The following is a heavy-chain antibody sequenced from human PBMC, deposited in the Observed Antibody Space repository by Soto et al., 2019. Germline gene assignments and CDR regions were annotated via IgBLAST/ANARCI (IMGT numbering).Heavy chain of an antibody. D-gene: IGHD5-18*01. J-gene: IGHJ5*02. V-gene: IGHV1-69*01. CDR1: GDTVSNFA. CDR2: IIPTFGTT. Sequence: QVQLVQSGAEVKKPGSSVKVSCKASGDTVSNFAIIWVRQAPGQGLEWMGGIIPTFGTTDYAQSFQGRVSITADESTHTAYMELYSLRSEDTAIYFCARVDTSLFEGGEWFDPWGQGPLITVSS. CDR3: ARVDTSLFEGGEWFDP.